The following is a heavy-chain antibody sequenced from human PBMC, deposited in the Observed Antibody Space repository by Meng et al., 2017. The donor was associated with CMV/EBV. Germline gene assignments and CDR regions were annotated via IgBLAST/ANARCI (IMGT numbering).Heavy chain of an antibody. V-gene: IGHV3-11*04. CDR1: GFIFSDYY. Sequence: GSLKISCAASGFIFSDYYMSWIRQAPGKGLEWVSYISSRGSSIYYADSVKGRFTISRDNAKNSLYLQMNSLRAEDTAMYYCAREVTSGNYAMDVWGQGTTVTVSS. CDR3: AREVTSGNYAMDV. J-gene: IGHJ6*02. CDR2: ISSRGSSI. D-gene: IGHD1-26*01.